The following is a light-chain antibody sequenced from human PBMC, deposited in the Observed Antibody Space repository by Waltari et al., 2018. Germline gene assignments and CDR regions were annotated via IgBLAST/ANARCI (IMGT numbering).Light chain of an antibody. CDR1: QSVSSN. CDR2: DAS. V-gene: IGKV3-15*01. Sequence: IVMTQFPATLSVSPGESATLSCRASQSVSSNLAWYQHRPGQAPRLLIYDASTRPTSISARFSGTASGTEFTLTIRSLQSEDSAVYYCQQYNRWPPITFGQGTRLEIK. J-gene: IGKJ5*01. CDR3: QQYNRWPPIT.